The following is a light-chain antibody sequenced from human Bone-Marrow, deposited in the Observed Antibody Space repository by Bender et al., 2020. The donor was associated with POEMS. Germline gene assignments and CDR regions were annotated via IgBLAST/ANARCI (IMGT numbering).Light chain of an antibody. J-gene: IGLJ2*01. CDR2: EDT. V-gene: IGLV3-10*01. Sequence: SYELTQPPSVSVSPGQTARITCSGDALPKKFAYWYQQKSGQAPVLVIFEDTKRPSGISERFSGSSSGTTATLAISGARVEDEAVYHCYSLDSSNTHRVFGGGTTLTVL. CDR3: YSLDSSNTHRV. CDR1: ALPKKF.